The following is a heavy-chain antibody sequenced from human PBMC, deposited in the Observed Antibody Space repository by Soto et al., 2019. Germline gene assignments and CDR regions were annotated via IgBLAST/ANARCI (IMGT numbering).Heavy chain of an antibody. J-gene: IGHJ4*02. V-gene: IGHV1-8*01. CDR2: MNPSNGNA. CDR3: ARRKERSGPHYFDS. Sequence: ASVKVSCKASGYTFITYDIHWVRQATGQGLEWMGWMNPSNGNAGYAQKFQGRVTMTRNTSISTAYMDLSSLRSEDTAVYFCARRKERSGPHYFDSWGQGTLVTVSS. D-gene: IGHD6-25*01. CDR1: GYTFITYD.